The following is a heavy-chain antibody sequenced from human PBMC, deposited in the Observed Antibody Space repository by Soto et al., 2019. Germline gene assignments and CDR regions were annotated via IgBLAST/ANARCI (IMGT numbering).Heavy chain of an antibody. V-gene: IGHV3-23*01. J-gene: IGHJ4*02. D-gene: IGHD3-9*01. Sequence: GGSLRLSCTASGFTFTSYGMGWVRQAPGKGIQWVSTIRGDGGQTHYTDSVKGRFSISRDNSKNTVYLQMDSLSAEHTAMYFCARDVGLDSDDFYAYWGQGTQVTVSS. CDR3: ARDVGLDSDDFYAY. CDR2: IRGDGGQT. CDR1: GFTFTSYG.